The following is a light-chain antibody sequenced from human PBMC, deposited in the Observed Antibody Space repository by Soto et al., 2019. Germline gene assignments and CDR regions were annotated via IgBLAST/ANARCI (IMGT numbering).Light chain of an antibody. CDR3: QQYNNWPPWT. J-gene: IGKJ1*01. Sequence: EIVMTQSPATLSVSPGERATLSSRASQSVSSNLAWYQQKPGQAPRLLIYGASTRATGIPARFSGSGSGTEFTLTISSLQSEDFAVYYCQQYNNWPPWTFGQGTKVEMK. CDR2: GAS. V-gene: IGKV3-15*01. CDR1: QSVSSN.